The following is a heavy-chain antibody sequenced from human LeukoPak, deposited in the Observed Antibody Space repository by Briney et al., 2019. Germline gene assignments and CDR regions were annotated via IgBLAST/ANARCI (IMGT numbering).Heavy chain of an antibody. CDR1: GYTFTGYY. J-gene: IGHJ4*02. CDR3: ARGPHRSSGYFSY. V-gene: IGHV1-8*02. Sequence: GASVKVSCKASGYTFTGYYMHWVRQATGQGLEWMGWMNPNSGNTGYAQKFQGRVTMTRNTSISTAYMELSSLRSEDTAVYYCARGPHRSSGYFSYWGQGTLVTVSS. CDR2: MNPNSGNT. D-gene: IGHD3-22*01.